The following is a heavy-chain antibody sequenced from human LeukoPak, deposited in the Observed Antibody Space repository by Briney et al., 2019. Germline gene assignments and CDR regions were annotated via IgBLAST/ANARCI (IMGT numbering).Heavy chain of an antibody. D-gene: IGHD2-2*01. J-gene: IGHJ4*02. Sequence: GGSLRLSCAASGFTFSSYGMHWVRQAPGKGLEWVAFIRYDGSNKYYADSVKGRFTISRDNSKNTLYLQMNSLRAEDTAVYYRAKGCSSTSCYWGQGTLVTVSS. CDR1: GFTFSSYG. CDR3: AKGCSSTSCY. CDR2: IRYDGSNK. V-gene: IGHV3-30*02.